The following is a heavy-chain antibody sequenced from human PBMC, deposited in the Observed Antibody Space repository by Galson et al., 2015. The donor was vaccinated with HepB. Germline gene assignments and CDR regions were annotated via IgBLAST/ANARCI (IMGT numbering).Heavy chain of an antibody. V-gene: IGHV3-23*01. CDR2: LSGRGDSA. J-gene: IGHJ6*02. CDR3: AKDDPRPSGSSFPPRRHGRLFGLDV. Sequence: SLRLSCAASGFIFNHYATTWVRQTPGKGLEWVPVLSGRGDSAHYADSVKGRFTITRDNSKNTLHLQMNSLRVEDSAVYFCAKDDPRPSGSSFPPRRHGRLFGLDVWGQGTTVAVSS. CDR1: GFIFNHYA. D-gene: IGHD3-10*01.